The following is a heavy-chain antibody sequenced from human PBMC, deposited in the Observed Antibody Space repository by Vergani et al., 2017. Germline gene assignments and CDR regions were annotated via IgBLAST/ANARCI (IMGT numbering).Heavy chain of an antibody. CDR3: ARDTANWNYLTPEGYYYYMDV. V-gene: IGHV1-69*01. Sequence: QVQLVQSGAEVKKPGSSVKVSCKASGGTFSSYAISWVRQSPGQGLEWMGGIIPIFGTTNYAQEFEGRVSITADESTSTAYMELSSLRSEDTAVYYCARDTANWNYLTPEGYYYYMDVWGKGTTVTVSS. CDR2: IIPIFGTT. D-gene: IGHD1-7*01. CDR1: GGTFSSYA. J-gene: IGHJ6*03.